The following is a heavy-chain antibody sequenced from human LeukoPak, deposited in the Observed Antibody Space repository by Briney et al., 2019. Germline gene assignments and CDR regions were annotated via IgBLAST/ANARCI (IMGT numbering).Heavy chain of an antibody. Sequence: GGSLRLSCAASGFTFTTYAMSWVRQTPEKGLECVSNYSGSVATTNHADSVKGRFTISRDNSKNTVYLQMNSLRAEDTAVYYCAKAAAGTCSGARCYYFDSWGQGTLVTVSS. J-gene: IGHJ4*02. CDR3: AKAAAGTCSGARCYYFDS. D-gene: IGHD2-15*01. V-gene: IGHV3-23*01. CDR2: YSGSVATT. CDR1: GFTFTTYA.